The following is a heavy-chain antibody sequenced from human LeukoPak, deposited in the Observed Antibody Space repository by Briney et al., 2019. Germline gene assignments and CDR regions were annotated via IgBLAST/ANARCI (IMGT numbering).Heavy chain of an antibody. Sequence: SETLSLTCTVSGGSISSYYWSWIRQPPGKGLEWIGYIYYSGSTNYNPSLKSRVTISVDTSKNQFSLKLSSVTAADTAVYYCARGYCSSTSCYPEDWFDPWGQGTLVTVSS. D-gene: IGHD2-2*01. CDR1: GGSISSYY. CDR3: ARGYCSSTSCYPEDWFDP. V-gene: IGHV4-59*12. CDR2: IYYSGST. J-gene: IGHJ5*02.